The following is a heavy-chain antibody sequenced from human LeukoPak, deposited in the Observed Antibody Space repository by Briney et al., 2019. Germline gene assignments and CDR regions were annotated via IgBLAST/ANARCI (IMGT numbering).Heavy chain of an antibody. CDR1: GFTFGDYA. D-gene: IGHD5-18*01. J-gene: IGHJ4*02. CDR3: TRGVTNFDY. CDR2: IRSKAYGGTT. Sequence: GGSLRLFCTASGFTFGDYAMSWVRQAAGKGLEWVGFIRSKAYGGTTEYAASVKGRFTISRDDSKSIAYLQMNSLKTEDTAVYYCTRGVTNFDYWGQGTLVTVSS. V-gene: IGHV3-49*04.